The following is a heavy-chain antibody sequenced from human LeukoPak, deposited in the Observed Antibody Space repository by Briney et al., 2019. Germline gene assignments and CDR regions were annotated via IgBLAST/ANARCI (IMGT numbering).Heavy chain of an antibody. CDR1: GGSISSSSYY. CDR2: IYHSGST. CDR3: ARDRPTHEDIVVSKGPSAFDI. V-gene: IGHV4-39*07. J-gene: IGHJ3*02. D-gene: IGHD2-15*01. Sequence: SETLSLTCTVSGGSISSSSYYWGWIRQPPGKGLEWIGEIYHSGSTYYNPSLKSRVTISVDRSKNQFSLKLSSVTAADTAVYYCARDRPTHEDIVVSKGPSAFDIWGQGTMATVSS.